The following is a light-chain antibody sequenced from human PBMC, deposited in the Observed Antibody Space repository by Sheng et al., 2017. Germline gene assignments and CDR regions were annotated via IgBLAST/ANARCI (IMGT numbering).Light chain of an antibody. CDR1: QSVSSSY. CDR2: GAS. V-gene: IGKV3-20*01. J-gene: IGKJ5*01. CDR3: QQYGSSPPGIT. Sequence: ETVLTQSPATLSLSPGERATLSCRASQSVSSSYLAWYQQKPGQAPRLLIYGASSRATGIPDRFSGSGSGTDFSLTINRLEPEDFAVYYCQQYGSSPPGITFGQGTRLEIK.